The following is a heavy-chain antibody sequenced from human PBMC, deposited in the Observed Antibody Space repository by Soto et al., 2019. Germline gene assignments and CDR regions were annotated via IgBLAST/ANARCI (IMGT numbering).Heavy chain of an antibody. CDR2: VSGSGGNT. Sequence: VQLLESGGGLLQPGGSLRLSCAASGFTFSNYAMTWVRQAPGKGPEWVSSVSGSGGNTLYADSVKGRFTISRDNSKNTLDLQMNSLRAGDTAVYYCAKGRAPSGWYPPYYYGMDVWGQGTTVIVSS. J-gene: IGHJ6*02. CDR1: GFTFSNYA. CDR3: AKGRAPSGWYPPYYYGMDV. D-gene: IGHD6-19*01. V-gene: IGHV3-23*01.